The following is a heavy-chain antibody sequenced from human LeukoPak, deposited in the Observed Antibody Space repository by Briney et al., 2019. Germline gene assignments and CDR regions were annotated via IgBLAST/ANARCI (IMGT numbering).Heavy chain of an antibody. CDR2: IWYDGSDK. J-gene: IGHJ4*02. CDR3: ARWFGDRRLDY. Sequence: GGSLRLSCAASGLTFSSHGMHWVRQAPGKGLEWLAVIWYDGSDKYYADSVKGRFTISRDNSKSTLYLQMNSLRAEDTAVYYCARWFGDRRLDYWGQGTLVTVSS. V-gene: IGHV3-33*01. CDR1: GLTFSSHG. D-gene: IGHD3-10*01.